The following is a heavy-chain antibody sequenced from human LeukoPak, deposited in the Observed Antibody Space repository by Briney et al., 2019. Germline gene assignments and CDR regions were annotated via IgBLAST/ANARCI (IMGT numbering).Heavy chain of an antibody. CDR1: GGTFSSYA. CDR2: IIPILGIA. V-gene: IGHV1-69*04. D-gene: IGHD5-24*01. CDR3: ARDQRSHGLEYNWFDP. J-gene: IGHJ5*02. Sequence: ASVKVSCKASGGTFSSYAISWVRQAPGQGLEWMGRIIPILGIANYAQKFQGRVTITADKSTSTAYMELSSLRSEDTAVYYCARDQRSHGLEYNWFDPWGQGTLVTVSS.